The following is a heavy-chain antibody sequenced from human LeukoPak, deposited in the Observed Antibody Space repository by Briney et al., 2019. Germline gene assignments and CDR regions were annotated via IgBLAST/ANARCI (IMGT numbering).Heavy chain of an antibody. Sequence: AAVKVSCKPSRYTFTRYDINGVRQATRGGLEWMELMNPNSGNTGYAQKCQGRVSVTRTNSLSTAYMEPSSLRSEDTALYYCARGRWFDPWGRGTLVTVSS. CDR1: RYTFTRYD. CDR3: ARGRWFDP. J-gene: IGHJ5*02. V-gene: IGHV1-8*01. CDR2: MNPNSGNT.